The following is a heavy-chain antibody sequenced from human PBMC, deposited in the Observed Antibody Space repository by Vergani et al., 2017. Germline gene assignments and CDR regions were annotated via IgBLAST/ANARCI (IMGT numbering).Heavy chain of an antibody. J-gene: IGHJ4*02. CDR2: IYYSWST. D-gene: IGHD5-18*01. V-gene: IGHV4-59*01. Sequence: QVQLQESGPGLVKPSETLSLTCTVSGGSISSYYWSWIRQPPGEGLEWIGYIYYSWSTNYNPSLKSRITISVDTSKNQVSLKLSSVTAADTAVYYCARESVDTAMVFDYWGQGTLVTVSS. CDR1: GGSISSYY. CDR3: ARESVDTAMVFDY.